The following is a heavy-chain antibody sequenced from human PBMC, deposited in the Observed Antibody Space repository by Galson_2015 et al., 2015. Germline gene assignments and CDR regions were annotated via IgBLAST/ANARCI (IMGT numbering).Heavy chain of an antibody. CDR3: ARWEYRCKPGCFES. V-gene: IGHV3-48*02. Sequence: SLRLSCAASGFTFSTYCMHWVRQAPGKGLEWVSCISCSGSAIHYADSVRGRFTISRDNAKNYLYVQMNSLRDEDTAVYYCARWEYRCKPGCFESWGQGTRVTVSS. CDR2: ISCSGSAI. J-gene: IGHJ4*02. D-gene: IGHD2/OR15-2a*01. CDR1: GFTFSTYC.